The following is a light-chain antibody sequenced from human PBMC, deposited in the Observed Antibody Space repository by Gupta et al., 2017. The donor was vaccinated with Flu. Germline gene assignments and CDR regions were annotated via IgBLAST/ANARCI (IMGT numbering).Light chain of an antibody. Sequence: DIQLTQSPSFLSASVGDRVTITCRASQGISSYLGWYQQKPAKAPKLLIYAASTLQSGVPSRFSGSGSGTEFTLTIRSLQPEDFATYYCQQLNSYPRTFGLGTRLEIK. CDR1: QGISSY. CDR2: AAS. V-gene: IGKV1-9*01. J-gene: IGKJ5*01. CDR3: QQLNSYPRT.